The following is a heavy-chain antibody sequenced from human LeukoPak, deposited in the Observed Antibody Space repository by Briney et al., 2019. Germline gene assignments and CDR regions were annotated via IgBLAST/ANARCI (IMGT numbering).Heavy chain of an antibody. CDR2: ISAYNGNT. D-gene: IGHD2-15*01. V-gene: IGHV1-18*01. CDR3: ARDPPRIVVVVAATNYYGMDV. CDR1: GYTSTSYG. J-gene: IGHJ6*02. Sequence: ASVTVSCKASGYTSTSYGISWVRQAPGQGLEWMGWISAYNGNTNYAQKLQGRVTMTTDTSTSTAYMELRSLRSDDTAVYYCARDPPRIVVVVAATNYYGMDVWGQGTTVTVSS.